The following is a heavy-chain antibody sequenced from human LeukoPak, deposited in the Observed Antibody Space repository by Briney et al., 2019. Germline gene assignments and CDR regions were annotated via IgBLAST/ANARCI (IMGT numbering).Heavy chain of an antibody. CDR3: ARVKDWYFDL. CDR2: INPSGGST. V-gene: IGHV1-46*01. J-gene: IGHJ2*01. CDR1: GYTFSNYY. Sequence: ASVKVSCKASGYTFSNYYMHWVRQAPGQGLGWMGIINPSGGSTSYAQKFQGRVTMTRDTSTSRVHMELSNLRSEDTAVYYCARVKDWYFDLWGRGTVVTVSS.